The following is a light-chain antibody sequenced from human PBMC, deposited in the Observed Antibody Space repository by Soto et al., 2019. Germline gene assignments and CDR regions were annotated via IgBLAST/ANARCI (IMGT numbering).Light chain of an antibody. CDR2: DVT. V-gene: IGLV2-14*03. Sequence: QSALTQPASVSGSPGQSITISCTGSSSDVGGYNYVSWYQQHPGKAPKLMIYDVTNRPSGVSNRFSGSKSGNTAALTISGLQAEDDANYYCSSSASSSTLVVFGGGTELTVL. J-gene: IGLJ2*01. CDR1: SSDVGGYNY. CDR3: SSSASSSTLVV.